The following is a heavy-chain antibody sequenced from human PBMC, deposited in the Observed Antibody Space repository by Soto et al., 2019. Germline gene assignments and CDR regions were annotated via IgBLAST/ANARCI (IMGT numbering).Heavy chain of an antibody. D-gene: IGHD3-3*01. J-gene: IGHJ6*02. CDR1: GGTFSSYA. CDR3: ARGAVITNYYYYYYAMDV. V-gene: IGHV1-69*13. CDR2: IIPIFGTA. Sequence: SVKVSCKASGGTFSSYAISWVRQAPGQGLEWMGGIIPIFGTANYAQKFQGRVTITADESTSTAYMELSSLRSEDTAVYYCARGAVITNYYYYYYAMDVWGQGTTVTVSS.